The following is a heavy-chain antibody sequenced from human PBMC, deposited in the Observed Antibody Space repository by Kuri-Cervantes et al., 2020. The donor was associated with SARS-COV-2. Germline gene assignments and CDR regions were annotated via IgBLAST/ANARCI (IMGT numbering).Heavy chain of an antibody. CDR1: GFTFSSYW. CDR3: AREAFGYCSGGSCYSHY. V-gene: IGHV3-7*01. D-gene: IGHD2-15*01. Sequence: GGSLSLSCAASGFTFSSYWMSWVRQAPGKGLEWVANIKQDGSEKYYVDSVKGRFTISRDNAKNSLYLQMNSLRAEDTAVYYCAREAFGYCSGGSCYSHYWGQGTLVTVSS. CDR2: IKQDGSEK. J-gene: IGHJ4*02.